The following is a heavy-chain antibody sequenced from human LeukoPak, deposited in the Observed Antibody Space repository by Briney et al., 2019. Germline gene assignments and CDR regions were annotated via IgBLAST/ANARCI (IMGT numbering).Heavy chain of an antibody. J-gene: IGHJ6*03. Sequence: ASVKVSCKASGYTFTGYYMHWVRQAPGQGLEWMGWINPNSGGTNYAQKFQGRVTMTRDTSISTAYMELSRLRSDDTAVYYCARVALLWFGNYMDVWGKGTTVTVSS. CDR2: INPNSGGT. V-gene: IGHV1-2*02. CDR1: GYTFTGYY. CDR3: ARVALLWFGNYMDV. D-gene: IGHD3-10*01.